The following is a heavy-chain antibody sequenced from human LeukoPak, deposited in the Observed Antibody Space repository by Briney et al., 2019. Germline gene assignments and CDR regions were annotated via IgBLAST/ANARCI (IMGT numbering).Heavy chain of an antibody. Sequence: GASVKVSCTASGYTFTGYYMHWVRQAPGQGLEWMGWINPNSGGTNYAQTFQGRVTMTRDTSISTPYMALSRLRSDDTAVYYCARDRTKYCRSTSCPLDYWGQGTLVTDSS. CDR1: GYTFTGYY. CDR2: INPNSGGT. V-gene: IGHV1-2*02. D-gene: IGHD2-2*01. CDR3: ARDRTKYCRSTSCPLDY. J-gene: IGHJ4*02.